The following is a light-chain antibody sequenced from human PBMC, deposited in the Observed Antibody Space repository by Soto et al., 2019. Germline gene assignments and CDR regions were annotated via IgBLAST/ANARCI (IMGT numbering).Light chain of an antibody. Sequence: DIQMTQSPSTLAASVGDIVTITCRTIQSISSWLAWYQQKPGKAPKLLIYTASTLESGVPSRFSASGSGTEFTLTISTLHPDDFATYPRQEYTNYWKFRKGTKVDI. V-gene: IGKV1-5*01. CDR1: QSISSW. CDR2: TAS. J-gene: IGKJ1*01. CDR3: QEYTNYWK.